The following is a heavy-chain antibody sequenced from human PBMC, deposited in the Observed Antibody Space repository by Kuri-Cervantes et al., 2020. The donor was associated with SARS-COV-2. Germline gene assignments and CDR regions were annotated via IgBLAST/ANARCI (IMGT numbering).Heavy chain of an antibody. D-gene: IGHD5-24*01. J-gene: IGHJ4*02. V-gene: IGHV1-69*06. Sequence: ASVKVSCKASGGTFSSYAISWVRQAPGQGLEWMGGIIPIFGTANYAQKFQGRVTITADKSTSTAYMELSSLRSEDTAVYYCARDAIRDGYNEGYWGQGTLVTVSS. CDR1: GGTFSSYA. CDR3: ARDAIRDGYNEGY. CDR2: IIPIFGTA.